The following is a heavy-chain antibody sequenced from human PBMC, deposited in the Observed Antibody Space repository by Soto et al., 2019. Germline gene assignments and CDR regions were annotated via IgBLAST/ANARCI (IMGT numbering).Heavy chain of an antibody. Sequence: GGSLRLSCAASGFTFSSYAMSWVRQAPGKGLEWVSAISGSGGSTYYADSVKGRFTISRDNSKNTLYLQMNSLRAEDTAVYYCAKEPYAGPEEQQLVPHYFDYWGQGTLVTVSS. CDR1: GFTFSSYA. CDR3: AKEPYAGPEEQQLVPHYFDY. CDR2: ISGSGGST. V-gene: IGHV3-23*01. J-gene: IGHJ4*02. D-gene: IGHD6-13*01.